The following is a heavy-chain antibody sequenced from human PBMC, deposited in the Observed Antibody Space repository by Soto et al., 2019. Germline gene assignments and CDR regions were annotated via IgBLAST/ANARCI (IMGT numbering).Heavy chain of an antibody. J-gene: IGHJ4*02. V-gene: IGHV3-33*01. CDR1: GFTFSSYG. CDR3: AREPGIAAAGTLDY. CDR2: IWYDGSNK. D-gene: IGHD6-13*01. Sequence: PGGSLRLSCAASGFTFSSYGMHWVRQAPGKGLEWVAVIWYDGSNKYYADSVKGRFTISRDNSKNTLYLQMNSLRAEDTAVYYCAREPGIAAAGTLDYWGQGTLVTVSS.